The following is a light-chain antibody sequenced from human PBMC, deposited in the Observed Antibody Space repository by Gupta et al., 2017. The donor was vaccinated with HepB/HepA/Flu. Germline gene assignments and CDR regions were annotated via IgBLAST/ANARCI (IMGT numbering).Light chain of an antibody. CDR2: GNS. Sequence: QSVLTQPPSVSGAPGQRVTISCTGSSSNIGAGYDVHWYQQLPGTAPKLLIYGNSNRPSGVPDRFSGSKPGTSASLAITGLQAEDEADYYCQSYDSSLSEVFGGGTKLTVL. CDR3: QSYDSSLSEV. V-gene: IGLV1-40*01. J-gene: IGLJ3*02. CDR1: SSNIGAGYD.